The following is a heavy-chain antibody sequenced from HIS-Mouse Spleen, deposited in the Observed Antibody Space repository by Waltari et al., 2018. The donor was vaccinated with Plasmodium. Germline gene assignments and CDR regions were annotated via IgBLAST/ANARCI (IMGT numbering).Heavy chain of an antibody. Sequence: EVQLLESGGGLVQPGGSLRLSCAASGFTFSSYAMSWVRQDPGKGLEWVSAISGSGGSTYYADSVKGRFTISRDNSKNTLYLQMNSLRAEDTAVYYCAKVPRGARGPYYFDYWGQGTLVTVSS. V-gene: IGHV3-23*01. CDR1: GFTFSSYA. D-gene: IGHD3-10*01. J-gene: IGHJ4*02. CDR2: ISGSGGST. CDR3: AKVPRGARGPYYFDY.